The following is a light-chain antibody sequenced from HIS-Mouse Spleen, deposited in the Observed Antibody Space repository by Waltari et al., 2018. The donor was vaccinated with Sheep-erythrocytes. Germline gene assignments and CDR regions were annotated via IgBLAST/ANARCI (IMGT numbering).Light chain of an antibody. CDR2: EES. V-gene: IGLV3-10*01. CDR3: YSTDSSGNHRV. J-gene: IGLJ2*01. Sequence: SYDLTQPPSVSVSPGQTARITCSGDALPKKYAYWYQQKSGQAPALVIYEESKRPSGIPERFSGSSSGTMATLTISGAQVEDEADYYCYSTDSSGNHRVFGGGTKLTVL. CDR1: ALPKKY.